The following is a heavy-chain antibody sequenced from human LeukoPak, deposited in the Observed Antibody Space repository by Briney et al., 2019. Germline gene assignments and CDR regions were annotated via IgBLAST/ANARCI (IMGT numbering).Heavy chain of an antibody. V-gene: IGHV4-39*01. Sequence: SETLSLTCTVSGGSISSSTYYWAWIRQSPGKGLEWIGSITYSGSTYYNPSLESRVTISVDTSKNQFSLRLVSVTAVDTAVYYCARQGVGATDCWGQGTLVTVSS. CDR1: GGSISSSTYY. D-gene: IGHD1-26*01. CDR2: ITYSGST. CDR3: ARQGVGATDC. J-gene: IGHJ4*02.